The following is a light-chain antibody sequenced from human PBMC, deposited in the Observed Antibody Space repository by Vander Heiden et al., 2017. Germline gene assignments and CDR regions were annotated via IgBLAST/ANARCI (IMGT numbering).Light chain of an antibody. CDR3: QQYYSNPGT. CDR2: GAS. V-gene: IGKV4-1*01. Sequence: DIVITQSPDSLVVSLSESATINGKVSQSVLYSSNIKNYLAWYQQKPGQPPKLLIYGASTRETGVPDRFSGSGSGTDFTLTISSLQAEDVAVYYCQQYYSNPGTFGQGTKVEIK. J-gene: IGKJ1*01. CDR1: QSVLYSSNIKNY.